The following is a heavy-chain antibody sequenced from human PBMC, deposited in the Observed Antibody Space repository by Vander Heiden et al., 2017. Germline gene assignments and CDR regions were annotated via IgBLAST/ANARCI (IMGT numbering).Heavy chain of an antibody. J-gene: IGHJ4*02. CDR2: MNSDGSTT. V-gene: IGHV3-74*01. CDR1: GFTFSSSW. Sequence: EVQLVESGGGLVQPGGSLRLSCVDSGFTFSSSWMHWVRQAPGTGLVWLSRMNSDGSTTDDSDSVKGRFTISRDNAKNTLYLQMNGLRAEDTAVYYCVRAGFFRFDYWGQGILVTVSS. D-gene: IGHD3-3*01. CDR3: VRAGFFRFDY.